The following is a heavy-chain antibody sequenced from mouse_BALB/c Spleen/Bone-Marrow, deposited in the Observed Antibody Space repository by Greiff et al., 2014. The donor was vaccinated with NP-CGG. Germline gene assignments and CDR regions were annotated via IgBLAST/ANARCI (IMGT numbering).Heavy chain of an antibody. CDR1: GYTFTSYW. Sequence: QVQLQQSGAELVRPGASVKLSCKASGYTFTSYWINWVKQRPGQGLEWIGNIYPSDSYTNYNQKFKDKATLTVDKSSSTAYMQLSSQTSEDSAVYYCTRSYGSSYEYYFDYWGQGTTLTVSS. CDR2: IYPSDSYT. D-gene: IGHD1-1*01. V-gene: IGHV1-69*02. J-gene: IGHJ2*01. CDR3: TRSYGSSYEYYFDY.